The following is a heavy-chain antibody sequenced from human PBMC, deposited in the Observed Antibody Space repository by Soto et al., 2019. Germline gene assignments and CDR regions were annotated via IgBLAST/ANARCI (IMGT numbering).Heavy chain of an antibody. CDR2: ISSSGDSA. D-gene: IGHD4-17*01. CDR3: AHPRGYGVFDAVDI. Sequence: GSLRLSCAASGFICSTYAMNWVRQAPGKGLEWVSAISSSGDSAYYAESVRGRFTISRDNSINTLYLQMRSLRPEDTAVYYCAHPRGYGVFDAVDIWGQGTMVTVSS. J-gene: IGHJ3*02. CDR1: GFICSTYA. V-gene: IGHV3-23*01.